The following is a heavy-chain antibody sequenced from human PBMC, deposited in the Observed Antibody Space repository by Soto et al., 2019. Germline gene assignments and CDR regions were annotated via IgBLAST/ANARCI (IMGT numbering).Heavy chain of an antibody. J-gene: IGHJ4*02. D-gene: IGHD3-22*01. V-gene: IGHV4-59*01. CDR1: GGSISGYY. CDR3: ARGEYDSSIGGYFDP. Sequence: SETLSLTCTVSGGSISGYYWTWIRQPPGKGLEWIGYIFYSGSTKYNPSLRSRVTISLDTSNNQFSLNLSSVTAADTAMYFCARGEYDSSIGGYFDPWGQGTLVTVSS. CDR2: IFYSGST.